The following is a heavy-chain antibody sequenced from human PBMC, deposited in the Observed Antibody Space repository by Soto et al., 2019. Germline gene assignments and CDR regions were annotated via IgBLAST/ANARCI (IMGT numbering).Heavy chain of an antibody. CDR3: ARDPWNY. CDR2: ISAGGGST. J-gene: IGHJ4*02. CDR1: GYTFTNYY. V-gene: IGHV1-46*01. Sequence: GASVKVSCKASGYTFTNYYIHWVRHAPGQGLEWMGLISAGGGSTTYAQKFQGRVTMTSDTSTTTVYMGLSSLTSEDTAVYFCARDPWNYWGQGTLVTVSS. D-gene: IGHD3-3*01.